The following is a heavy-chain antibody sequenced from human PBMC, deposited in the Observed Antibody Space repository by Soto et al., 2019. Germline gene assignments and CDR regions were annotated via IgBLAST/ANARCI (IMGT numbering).Heavy chain of an antibody. V-gene: IGHV3-30*18. CDR2: ISYDGSNK. Sequence: PGGSLRLSCAASGFTFSSYGMHWVRQTPGKGLEWVAIISYDGSNKYYADSVKGRFTISRDNSKNTLYLQMNSLRAEDTAVYYCAKRYSYAKNYFDCWGQGTLVTVSS. D-gene: IGHD5-18*01. CDR3: AKRYSYAKNYFDC. CDR1: GFTFSSYG. J-gene: IGHJ4*02.